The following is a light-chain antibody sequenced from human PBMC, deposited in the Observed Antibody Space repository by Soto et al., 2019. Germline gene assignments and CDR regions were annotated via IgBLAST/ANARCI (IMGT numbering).Light chain of an antibody. V-gene: IGKV1-9*01. Sequence: EIQLTQSPSFLSASVGERVTISCRASQGISSDLAWYQQKPGTAPKLLIYATSTMQSGVPSRFSGSGSGTDFTLTISSLQPEDFATYYCQQLNRFPLTFGGGTKVEIK. J-gene: IGKJ4*01. CDR1: QGISSD. CDR2: ATS. CDR3: QQLNRFPLT.